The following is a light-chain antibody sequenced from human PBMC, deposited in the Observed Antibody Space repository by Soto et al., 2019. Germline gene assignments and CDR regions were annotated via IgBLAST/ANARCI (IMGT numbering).Light chain of an antibody. CDR3: QQYNTYPWT. Sequence: DIQMTQSPSTLSASVGDRVTITCRASQTISDWLAWYQQRPGKAPELLIYKASHLESGVPSRFSGSGYGAEFTLTISSLQPDDFATYYCQQYNTYPWTFGQGTKVEIK. CDR2: KAS. J-gene: IGKJ1*01. CDR1: QTISDW. V-gene: IGKV1-5*03.